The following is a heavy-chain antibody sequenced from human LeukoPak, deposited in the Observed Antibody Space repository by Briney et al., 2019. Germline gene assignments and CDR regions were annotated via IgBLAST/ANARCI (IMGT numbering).Heavy chain of an antibody. CDR1: GFTFSSYA. CDR2: ISGSGGST. Sequence: GGSLRLSCAASGFTFSSYAMSWVRQAPGKGLEWVSAISGSGGSTYYADSVKGRFTISRDSPKNTLYLQMNSLRAEDTAVYYCAKDHHDFWSGYYYFDYWGQGTLVTVSS. CDR3: AKDHHDFWSGYYYFDY. J-gene: IGHJ4*02. V-gene: IGHV3-23*01. D-gene: IGHD3-3*01.